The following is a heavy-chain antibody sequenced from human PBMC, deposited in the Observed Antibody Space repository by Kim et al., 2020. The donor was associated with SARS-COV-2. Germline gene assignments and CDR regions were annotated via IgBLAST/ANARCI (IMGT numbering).Heavy chain of an antibody. V-gene: IGHV1-69*13. Sequence: SVKVSCKSSGGTFSSYAISWVRQAPGQGLEWMGGIIPIFGTANYAQKFQGRVTITADESTSTAYMELSSLRSADTAVYYCARDGPAAIGWFDPWGQGTL. CDR1: GGTFSSYA. J-gene: IGHJ5*02. CDR3: ARDGPAAIGWFDP. D-gene: IGHD2-2*01. CDR2: IIPIFGTA.